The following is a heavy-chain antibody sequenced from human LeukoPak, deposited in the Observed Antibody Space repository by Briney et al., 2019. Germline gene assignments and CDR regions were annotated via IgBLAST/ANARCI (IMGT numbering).Heavy chain of an antibody. J-gene: IGHJ5*02. Sequence: GESLKIYCKGSGYSFTSYWIGWVRQMPGKGLEWMGITYPGDSDTRYSPSFQGQVTISADKSISTAYLQWSSLKASDTAMYYCARQEYYGDYAFDPWGQGTLVTVSS. D-gene: IGHD4-17*01. CDR3: ARQEYYGDYAFDP. CDR2: TYPGDSDT. V-gene: IGHV5-51*01. CDR1: GYSFTSYW.